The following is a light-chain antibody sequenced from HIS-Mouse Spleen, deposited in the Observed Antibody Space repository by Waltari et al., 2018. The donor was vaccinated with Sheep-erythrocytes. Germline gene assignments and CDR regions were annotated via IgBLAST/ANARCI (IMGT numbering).Light chain of an antibody. V-gene: IGLV2-11*01. CDR2: DVS. J-gene: IGLJ3*02. CDR1: RSDVGGYNY. CDR3: CSYAGSYTWV. Sequence: QSALTQPRSVSGSPGQSVTLSCTGTRSDVGGYNYVSWYQQHPGKAPKLMIYDVSKRPSGVPDRFSGSKSGNTASLTISGLQAEDEADYYCCSYAGSYTWVFGGGTKLTVL.